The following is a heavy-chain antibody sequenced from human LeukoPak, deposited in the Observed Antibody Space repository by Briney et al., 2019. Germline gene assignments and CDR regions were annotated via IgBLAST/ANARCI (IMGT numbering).Heavy chain of an antibody. J-gene: IGHJ3*02. CDR2: INPNSGGT. CDR3: ARESLRDAFDI. V-gene: IGHV1-2*02. CDR1: GYTFTGYY. D-gene: IGHD1-26*01. Sequence: ASVKVSCKASGYTFTGYYMHWVRQAAGQGLEWMGWINPNSGGTNYAPKFQGRVTMTRDTSISTAYMELSRLRSDDTAVYYCARESLRDAFDIWGQGTMVTVSS.